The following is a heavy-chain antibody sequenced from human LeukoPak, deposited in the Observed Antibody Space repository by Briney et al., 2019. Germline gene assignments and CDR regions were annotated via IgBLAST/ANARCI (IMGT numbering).Heavy chain of an antibody. V-gene: IGHV3-72*01. CDR2: IRNKAKSYTT. CDR3: SRARSEGSRHWFFDV. J-gene: IGHJ2*01. D-gene: IGHD3-3*01. Sequence: GGSLRLSCAASGFIFSDHYMDWVRQAPGKGLEWVGRIRNKAKSYTTEYAASVQGRFTVSRDDSENSLSLQMNSLKTEDTAVYYCSRARSEGSRHWFFDVWGRGTLVTVSS. CDR1: GFIFSDHY.